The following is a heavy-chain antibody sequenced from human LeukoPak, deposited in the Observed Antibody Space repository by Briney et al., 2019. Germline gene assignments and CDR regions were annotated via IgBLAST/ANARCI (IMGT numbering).Heavy chain of an antibody. CDR2: ISGNGGSA. CDR1: GLSFSNYA. Sequence: GGSLRLSCAASGLSFSNYAMSWVRQAPGKGLEWVSGISGNGGSAYYADSVKGRFTISRDDSKNTLYLQMNSLRAEDTAVYYCAKDLGRYRNNYFDYWGQGTLVTVSS. D-gene: IGHD1-26*01. V-gene: IGHV3-23*01. CDR3: AKDLGRYRNNYFDY. J-gene: IGHJ4*02.